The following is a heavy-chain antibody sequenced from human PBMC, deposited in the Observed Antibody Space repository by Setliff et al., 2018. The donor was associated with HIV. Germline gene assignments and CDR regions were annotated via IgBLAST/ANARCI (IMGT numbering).Heavy chain of an antibody. CDR2: IIPILGIA. V-gene: IGHV1-69*10. J-gene: IGHJ3*02. CDR1: GGTFSSYA. D-gene: IGHD3-22*01. Sequence: SVKVSCKASGGTFSSYAISWVRQAPGQGLEWMGGIIPILGIANYAQKFQGRVTITADKSTSTAYMEPSSLRSDDTAVYYCARDRDSSGYYYDDAFDIWGQGTMVTVSS. CDR3: ARDRDSSGYYYDDAFDI.